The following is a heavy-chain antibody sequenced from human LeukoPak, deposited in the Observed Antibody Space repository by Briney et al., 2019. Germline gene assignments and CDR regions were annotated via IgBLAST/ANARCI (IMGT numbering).Heavy chain of an antibody. Sequence: SETLSLTCAVYGGSFSGYYWSWIRQPPGKGLEWIGEINHSGSTNYNPSLKGRVTISVDTSKNQFSLKLSSVTAADTAVYYCAREELYYDILTGYYLVGKNPQWNRYFDLWGRGTLVTVSS. CDR1: GGSFSGYY. D-gene: IGHD3-9*01. J-gene: IGHJ2*01. CDR2: INHSGST. CDR3: AREELYYDILTGYYLVGKNPQWNRYFDL. V-gene: IGHV4-34*01.